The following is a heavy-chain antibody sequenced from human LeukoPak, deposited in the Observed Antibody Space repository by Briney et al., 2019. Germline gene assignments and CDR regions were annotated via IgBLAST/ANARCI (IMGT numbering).Heavy chain of an antibody. CDR2: INPNSGGT. Sequence: ASVKVSCKASGYTFTGYYMHWVRQAPGQGLEWMGWINPNSGGTNYAQKFQGRVTMTRDTSISTAYMELSRLRSDDTAVYYCARVPGGMGAFDIWGQGTMVTVSS. D-gene: IGHD3-16*01. CDR1: GYTFTGYY. J-gene: IGHJ3*02. CDR3: ARVPGGMGAFDI. V-gene: IGHV1-2*02.